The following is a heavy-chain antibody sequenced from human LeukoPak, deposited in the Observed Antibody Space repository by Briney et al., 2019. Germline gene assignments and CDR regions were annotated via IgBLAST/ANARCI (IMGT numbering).Heavy chain of an antibody. CDR3: ARLPRAARPFDY. CDR2: IYYSGST. CDR1: GGSISSYY. V-gene: IGHV4-59*01. Sequence: SETLSLTCTVSGGSISSYYWSWLRQPPGKGLEWIGYIYYSGSTNYNPSLKSRVTISVDTSKNQFSLKPSSVTAADTAVYYCARLPRAARPFDYWGQGTLVTVSS. D-gene: IGHD6-6*01. J-gene: IGHJ4*02.